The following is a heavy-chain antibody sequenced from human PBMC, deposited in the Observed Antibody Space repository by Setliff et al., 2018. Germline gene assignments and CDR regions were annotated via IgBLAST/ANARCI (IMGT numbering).Heavy chain of an antibody. CDR3: ARDLGHGGDSDY. CDR2: IYHSGST. Sequence: SETLSLTCTVSGYSISSGHYWGWIRQPPGKGLEWIGSIYHSGSTYYNPSLKSRVTLSIDTSKNQFSLKLSSVTAADTAVYYCARDLGHGGDSDYWGQGILVTVSS. D-gene: IGHD2-21*02. V-gene: IGHV4-38-2*02. CDR1: GYSISSGHY. J-gene: IGHJ4*02.